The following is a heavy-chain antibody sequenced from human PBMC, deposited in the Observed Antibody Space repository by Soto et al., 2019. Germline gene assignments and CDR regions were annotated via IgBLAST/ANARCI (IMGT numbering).Heavy chain of an antibody. CDR1: GFTFSSYA. V-gene: IGHV3-30-3*01. CDR3: AREIGSGHSSGYYPPPLDY. Sequence: PGGSLRLSCAASGFTFSSYAMHWVRQAPGKGLEWVAVISYDGSNKYYADSVKGRFTISRDNSKNTLYLQMNSLRAEDTAVYYCAREIGSGHSSGYYPPPLDYWGQGTLVTVSS. J-gene: IGHJ4*02. CDR2: ISYDGSNK. D-gene: IGHD3-22*01.